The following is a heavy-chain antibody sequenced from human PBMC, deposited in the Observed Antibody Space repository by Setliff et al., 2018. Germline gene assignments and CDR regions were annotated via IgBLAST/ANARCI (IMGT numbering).Heavy chain of an antibody. J-gene: IGHJ4*01. V-gene: IGHV4-39*02. CDR3: ASGLEFDY. CDR1: GDSLSSGTQY. Sequence: SETLSLTCSVLGDSLSSGTQYWAWIRQPPGKGLEWIGNINYSGSTYYNPSLKSRVTMSVDTSKSHFSLTLSNVTAADTAVYYCASGLEFDYWGPGSLVTVSS. D-gene: IGHD1-1*01. CDR2: INYSGST.